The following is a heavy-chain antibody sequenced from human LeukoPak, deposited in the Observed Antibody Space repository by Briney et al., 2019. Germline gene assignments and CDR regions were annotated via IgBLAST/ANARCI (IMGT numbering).Heavy chain of an antibody. V-gene: IGHV3-20*04. CDR1: GYTFDDHG. CDR2: INWNGGST. J-gene: IGHJ3*02. CDR3: AKADSSSWRDDAFDI. D-gene: IGHD6-13*01. Sequence: GGSLRLSCVGFGYTFDDHGMSWVRQAPGKGLEWVAGINWNGGSTGYADSVKGRFTISRDNAKNSLYLQMNSLRAEDTALYYCAKADSSSWRDDAFDIWGQGTMVTVSS.